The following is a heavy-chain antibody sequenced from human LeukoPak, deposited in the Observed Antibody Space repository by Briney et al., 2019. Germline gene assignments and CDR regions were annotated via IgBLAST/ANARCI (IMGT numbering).Heavy chain of an antibody. J-gene: IGHJ5*02. CDR3: ARGLGDDYCDSSGSDFDP. CDR2: INPSGGST. CDR1: GYTFPSYY. V-gene: IGHV1-46*01. D-gene: IGHD3-22*01. Sequence: GASVKVSCKASGYTFPSYYMHWVRQAPGQGLEWMGIINPSGGSTSYAQKFQGRVTMTRDMSTSTVYMELSSLRSEDTAVYYCARGLGDDYCDSSGSDFDPWGQGTLVTVSS.